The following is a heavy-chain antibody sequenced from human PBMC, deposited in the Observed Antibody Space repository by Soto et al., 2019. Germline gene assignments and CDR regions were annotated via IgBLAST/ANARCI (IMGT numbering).Heavy chain of an antibody. D-gene: IGHD3-22*01. V-gene: IGHV3-30*18. Sequence: QVQLVESGGGVVQPGRSLRLSCAASGFTFSSYGMHWVRQAPGKGLEWVAVISYDGSNKYYADSVKGRFTISRDNSKNTLYLQMNSLRAEDTAVYYCAKDPNYDSSGYSGSFDYWGQGTLVTVSS. CDR1: GFTFSSYG. CDR2: ISYDGSNK. J-gene: IGHJ4*02. CDR3: AKDPNYDSSGYSGSFDY.